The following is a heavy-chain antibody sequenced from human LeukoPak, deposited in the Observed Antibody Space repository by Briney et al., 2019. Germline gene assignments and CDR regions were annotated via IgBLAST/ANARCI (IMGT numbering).Heavy chain of an antibody. CDR3: ARDNDGDYGGSWFDP. D-gene: IGHD4-17*01. J-gene: IGHJ5*02. V-gene: IGHV3-33*01. CDR1: GFTFSSYG. CDR2: IWYDGSNK. Sequence: GGSLRLSCAASGFTFSSYGMHWVRQAPGKGLEWAAVIWYDGSNKYYADSVKGRFTISRDNSKNTLYLQMNSLRAEDTAVYYCARDNDGDYGGSWFDPWGQGTLVTVSS.